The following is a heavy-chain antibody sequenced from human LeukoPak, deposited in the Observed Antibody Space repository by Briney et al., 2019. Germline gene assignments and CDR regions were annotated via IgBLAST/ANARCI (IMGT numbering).Heavy chain of an antibody. CDR1: GGSISSSSYY. J-gene: IGHJ4*02. V-gene: IGHV4-39*01. D-gene: IGHD4-17*01. CDR3: ARSGYGDYVLNY. CDR2: IHYSGST. Sequence: SETLSLTCTVSGGSISSSSYYWGWIRQPPGKGLEWIGSIHYSGSTYYNPSLKSRVTISVDTSKNQFSLKLSSVTAADTAVYYCARSGYGDYVLNYWGQGTLVTVSS.